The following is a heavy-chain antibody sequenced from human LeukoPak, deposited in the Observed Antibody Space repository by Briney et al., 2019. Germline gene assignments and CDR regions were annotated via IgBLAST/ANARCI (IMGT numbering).Heavy chain of an antibody. CDR2: IYHSGST. CDR3: ARGGGYYYFDY. D-gene: IGHD3-22*01. V-gene: IGHV4-30-2*01. CDR1: GGSISSGGYY. J-gene: IGHJ4*02. Sequence: SETLSLTCTVSGGSISSGGYYWSWIRQPPGKGLEWIGYIYHSGSTYYNPSLKSRVTISVDRSKNQFSLKLSSVTAADTAVYYCARGGGYYYFDYWGQGTLVTVSS.